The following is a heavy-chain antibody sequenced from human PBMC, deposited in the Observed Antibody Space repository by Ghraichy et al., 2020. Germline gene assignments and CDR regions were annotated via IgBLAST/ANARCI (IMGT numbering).Heavy chain of an antibody. CDR2: IYYSGST. V-gene: IGHV4-39*01. D-gene: IGHD1-26*01. CDR3: ARHREWEGNAFDL. Sequence: SETLSLTCTVSGGSISSSSYYWGWIRQPPGKGLEWIGSIYYSGSTYYNPSLKSRVTISVDTSKNQFSLKLSSVTAADTAVYYCARHREWEGNAFDLWGQGTMVTVSS. J-gene: IGHJ3*01. CDR1: GGSISSSSYY.